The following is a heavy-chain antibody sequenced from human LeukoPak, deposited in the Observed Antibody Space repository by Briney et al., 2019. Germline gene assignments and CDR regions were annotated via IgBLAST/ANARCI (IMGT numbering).Heavy chain of an antibody. CDR2: IYYSGST. CDR3: ARDATIKYYGSGSYYPD. Sequence: KPSETLSLTCTVSGGSISSYYWSWIRQPPGKGLEWIGYIYYSGSTNYNPSLKSRVTISVDTSKNQFSLKLSSVTAADTAVYYCARDATIKYYGSGSYYPDWGQGTLVTVSS. D-gene: IGHD3-10*01. V-gene: IGHV4-59*01. CDR1: GGSISSYY. J-gene: IGHJ4*02.